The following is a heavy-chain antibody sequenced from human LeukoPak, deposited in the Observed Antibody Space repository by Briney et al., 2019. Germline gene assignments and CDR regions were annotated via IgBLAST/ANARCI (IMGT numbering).Heavy chain of an antibody. J-gene: IGHJ4*02. CDR3: ARGKVRGVISFDY. Sequence: GGSLRLSCAASGLTFSSYEMNWVRQAPGKGLEWVSYISSSGSTIYYADSVKGRFTISRDNAKNSLYLQMNSLRAEDTAVYYCARGKVRGVISFDYWGQGTLVTVSS. D-gene: IGHD3-10*01. CDR1: GLTFSSYE. V-gene: IGHV3-48*03. CDR2: ISSSGSTI.